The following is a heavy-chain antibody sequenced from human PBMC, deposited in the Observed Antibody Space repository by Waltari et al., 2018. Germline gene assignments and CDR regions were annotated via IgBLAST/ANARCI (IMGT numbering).Heavy chain of an antibody. J-gene: IGHJ4*02. CDR1: GFPFSRYT. Sequence: EVQLLESGGGLVQPGGSVRLSCAASGFPFSRYTMNWVRQAPGKGLEWVSAIHNGGDPTSYADSVKGRFTISRDNSKSTLFLQMNSLRAEDTAMYFCAKDSAYGGDDYWGQGTLVTVSS. V-gene: IGHV3-23*01. D-gene: IGHD4-17*01. CDR3: AKDSAYGGDDY. CDR2: IHNGGDPT.